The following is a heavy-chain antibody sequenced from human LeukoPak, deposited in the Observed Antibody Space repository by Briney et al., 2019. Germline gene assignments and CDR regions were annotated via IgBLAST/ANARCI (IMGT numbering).Heavy chain of an antibody. CDR1: GFPFRSYA. D-gene: IGHD4-17*01. Sequence: GGSLGLPCAAYGFPFRSYAMSWAPRPPGRGLEWVSAISGSGGSTYYADSVKGRFTISRDNSKNTLYLQMNSPRAEDTAVYYCASLRTLDYWGQGTLVTVSS. CDR3: ASLRTLDY. V-gene: IGHV3-23*01. CDR2: ISGSGGST. J-gene: IGHJ4*02.